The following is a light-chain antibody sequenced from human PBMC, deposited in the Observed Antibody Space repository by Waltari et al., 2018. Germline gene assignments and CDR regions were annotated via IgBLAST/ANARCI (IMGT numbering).Light chain of an antibody. J-gene: IGLJ3*02. CDR1: SSNIGPYY. V-gene: IGLV1-47*01. CDR2: RNN. Sequence: QSVLTQPPSTSGTPGQRVTIPCSGSSSNIGPYYVSWYHQLPGTAPKLLIYRNNQRPSGVPDRFSGSKSGTSASLAISGLRSEDEADYYCATWDDSLTAWVFGGGTKLTVL. CDR3: ATWDDSLTAWV.